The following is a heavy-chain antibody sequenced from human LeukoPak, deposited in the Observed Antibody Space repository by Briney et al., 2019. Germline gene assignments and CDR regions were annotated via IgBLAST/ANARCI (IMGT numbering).Heavy chain of an antibody. J-gene: IGHJ6*02. V-gene: IGHV3-11*01. D-gene: IGHD1-1*01. CDR3: ARDWGEELDHNYYFYGMDV. CDR2: ISSSGHDI. CDR1: GFRFSDYY. Sequence: AGGSLRLSCAASGFRFSDYYMSWIRQAPGKGLEWLSYISSSGHDIYYADSVRGRFTISRDNAENSLYLQMNRLRADDTAVYFCARDWGEELDHNYYFYGMDVWGQGTTVTVSS.